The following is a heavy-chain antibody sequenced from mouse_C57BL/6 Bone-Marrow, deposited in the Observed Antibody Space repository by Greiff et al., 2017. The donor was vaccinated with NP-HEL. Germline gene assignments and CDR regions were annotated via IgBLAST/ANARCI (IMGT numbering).Heavy chain of an antibody. CDR3: ARAHYYGSSYGFAY. J-gene: IGHJ3*01. CDR2: IYPGSGNT. V-gene: IGHV1-76*01. Sequence: VQLQESGAELVRPGASVKLSCKASGYTFTDYYINWVKQRPGQGLEWIARIYPGSGNTYYNEKFKGQATLTAETSSSTAYMQLSSLTSEDSAVYICARAHYYGSSYGFAYWGQGTLVTVSA. D-gene: IGHD1-1*01. CDR1: GYTFTDYY.